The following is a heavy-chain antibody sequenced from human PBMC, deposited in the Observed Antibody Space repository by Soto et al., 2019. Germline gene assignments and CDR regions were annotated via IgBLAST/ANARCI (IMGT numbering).Heavy chain of an antibody. Sequence: QVQLEQSGAEEKKPGASVKVSCKASGYTFTSYAMHWVRQAPGQRLEWMGWINAGNGNTKYSQKFQGRVTITSDTSASTAYMELSSLRSEDTAVYYCARSIVVVTALDYWGQGTLVTVSS. CDR2: INAGNGNT. J-gene: IGHJ4*02. V-gene: IGHV1-3*05. CDR1: GYTFTSYA. D-gene: IGHD2-21*02. CDR3: ARSIVVVTALDY.